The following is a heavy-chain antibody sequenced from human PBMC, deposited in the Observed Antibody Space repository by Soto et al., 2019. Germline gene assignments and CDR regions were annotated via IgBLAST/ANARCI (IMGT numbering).Heavy chain of an antibody. J-gene: IGHJ6*02. CDR1: GFTFTTYA. Sequence: QVQLVESGGGVVQPGRSPRLSCAVSGFTFTTYAMHWVRQAPGKGLEWVAVISYDGINKHYADSVKGRFTISRYNSKNSLYLQMNSLRAEDTAIFYCSRDDRGWSTSAGYAMDVWGQGTTVTVSS. V-gene: IGHV3-30-3*01. D-gene: IGHD6-19*01. CDR2: ISYDGINK. CDR3: SRDDRGWSTSAGYAMDV.